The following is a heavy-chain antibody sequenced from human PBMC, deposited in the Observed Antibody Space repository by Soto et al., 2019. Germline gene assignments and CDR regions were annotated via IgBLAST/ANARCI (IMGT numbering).Heavy chain of an antibody. CDR3: ANPGLSDSSRYYFDY. D-gene: IGHD3-22*01. CDR2: ISGSGGST. Sequence: PGGSLRLSCSASGFTFSSYAMSWVRQAPGKGLECVSAISGSGGSTYYADSVRGRFTISRDNSKNTLYLQMNSLRAEDTAVYYCANPGLSDSSRYYFDYWGQGPLVTVSS. J-gene: IGHJ4*02. V-gene: IGHV3-23*01. CDR1: GFTFSSYA.